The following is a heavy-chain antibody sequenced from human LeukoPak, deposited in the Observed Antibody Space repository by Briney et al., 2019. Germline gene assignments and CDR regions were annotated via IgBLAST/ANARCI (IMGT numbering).Heavy chain of an antibody. V-gene: IGHV4-4*07. D-gene: IGHD6-13*01. CDR2: IYTSGST. Sequence: SETLSRTCTVSGGSISSYYWSWIRQPPGKGLEWIGRIYTSGSTNYNPSLKSRVTMSVDTSKNQFSLKLSSVTAADTAVYYCASGVWHSSSWYGTNYWGQGTLVTVSS. CDR1: GGSISSYY. CDR3: ASGVWHSSSWYGTNY. J-gene: IGHJ4*02.